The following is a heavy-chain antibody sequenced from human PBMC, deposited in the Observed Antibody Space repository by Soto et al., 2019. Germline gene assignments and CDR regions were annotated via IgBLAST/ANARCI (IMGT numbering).Heavy chain of an antibody. D-gene: IGHD6-25*01. Sequence: SETLSLTCTVSGGSISSGDYYWSWIRQPPGKGLEWIGYIYYSGSTYYNPSLKSRVTISVDTSKNQFSLKLSSVTAADTAVYYCATNGGERYYYGMDVWGQGTTVTVSS. V-gene: IGHV4-30-4*01. CDR3: ATNGGERYYYGMDV. CDR2: IYYSGST. J-gene: IGHJ6*02. CDR1: GGSISSGDYY.